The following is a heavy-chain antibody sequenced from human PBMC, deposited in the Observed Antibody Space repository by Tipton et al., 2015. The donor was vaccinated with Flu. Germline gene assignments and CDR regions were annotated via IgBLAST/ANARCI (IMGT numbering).Heavy chain of an antibody. Sequence: SLRLSCTASGFTFRNYEMNWVRQAPGKGLEWVSYISENGRAIYYTDSVKGRFTISRDNADNSVHLQMNSLRGDDTAVYYCARERRRSGYIDWGQGTLVNVSS. CDR3: ARERRRSGYID. CDR1: GFTFRNYE. V-gene: IGHV3-48*03. J-gene: IGHJ4*02. CDR2: ISENGRAI. D-gene: IGHD3-3*01.